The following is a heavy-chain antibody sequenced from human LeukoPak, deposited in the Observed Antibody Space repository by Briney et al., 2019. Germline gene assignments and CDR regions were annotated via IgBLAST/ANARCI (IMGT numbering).Heavy chain of an antibody. V-gene: IGHV3-30*02. CDR2: ILFDGSKK. D-gene: IGHD3-22*01. CDR3: ARAVDKGTGYYMDF. CDR1: GFTFSSYG. J-gene: IGHJ4*02. Sequence: GGSLRLSCAASGFTFSSYGMHWVRQAPGKGPEWVAFILFDGSKKYFVDSVKGRFTISRDNSNNAVSLQMNNLRTEDTAMYYCARAVDKGTGYYMDFWGRGTLVAVSS.